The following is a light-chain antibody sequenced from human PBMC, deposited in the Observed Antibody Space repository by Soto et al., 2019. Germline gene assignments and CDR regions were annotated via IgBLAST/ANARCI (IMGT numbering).Light chain of an antibody. CDR3: QQYDGSPPFT. J-gene: IGKJ3*01. CDR1: QSVSRSY. Sequence: EIVLTQSPGTLSLSPGERATLSCRASQSVSRSYLAWYQQKPGQAPRLLIYGASSRATGIPDRFSGSGSGTDFTLTIIKLEPEDSAVYYCQQYDGSPPFTFGPGTKVDIK. CDR2: GAS. V-gene: IGKV3-20*01.